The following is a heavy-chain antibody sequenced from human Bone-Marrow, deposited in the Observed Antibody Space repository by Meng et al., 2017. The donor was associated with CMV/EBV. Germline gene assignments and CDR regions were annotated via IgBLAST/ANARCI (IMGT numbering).Heavy chain of an antibody. CDR3: ARDQRGHCSSTNCHIQRSLWFDP. V-gene: IGHV1-8*01. Sequence: ASVKVSCKAAGHTFTSYDSNWVRQATGQGLEWMGWMNSNSGNTGYAQKFEGRVTMTRNTSISTAYMELSSLRSEDTAVYYCARDQRGHCSSTNCHIQRSLWFDPWGQGTLVTVSS. CDR1: GHTFTSYD. D-gene: IGHD2-2*02. CDR2: MNSNSGNT. J-gene: IGHJ5*02.